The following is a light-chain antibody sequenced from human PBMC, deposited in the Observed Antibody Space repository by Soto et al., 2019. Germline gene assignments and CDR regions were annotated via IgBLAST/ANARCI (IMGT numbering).Light chain of an antibody. CDR2: DVS. CDR3: SSYTSSSIRYV. Sequence: VNRFPRGSIPINKKKTSSDVGGYNYVSWYQQHPGKAPKLMIYDVSNRPSGVSSRFSGSKSGNTASLTISGLQAEDGADYYCSSYTSSSIRYVFGTGTKVTVL. J-gene: IGLJ1*01. V-gene: IGLV2-14*04. CDR1: SSDVGGYNY.